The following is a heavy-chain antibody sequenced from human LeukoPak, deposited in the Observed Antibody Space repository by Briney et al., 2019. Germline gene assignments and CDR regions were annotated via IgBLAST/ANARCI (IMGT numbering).Heavy chain of an antibody. Sequence: GASVKVSCKVSGYTLTELSLHWVRQAPGKGLEWMGGFDPEDGETIYAQKFQGRVTMTEDTSTDTAYMELSSLRSEDTAVYYCATSNYGDYEPQYGYWGQGTLVTVSS. CDR3: ATSNYGDYEPQYGY. D-gene: IGHD4-17*01. CDR1: GYTLTELS. CDR2: FDPEDGET. J-gene: IGHJ4*02. V-gene: IGHV1-24*01.